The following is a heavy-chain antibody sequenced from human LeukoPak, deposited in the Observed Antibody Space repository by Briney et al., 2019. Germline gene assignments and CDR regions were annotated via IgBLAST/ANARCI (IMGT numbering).Heavy chain of an antibody. CDR2: ISYDGSNK. CDR3: AKDPRIAAAGGPLYYLDY. Sequence: GRSLRLSCATSGFTFNRFGMHWVRQAPGKGLEWVAVISYDGSNKYYADSVKGRFTISRDNSKNTLYVQMNGLRAEDTAVYYCAKDPRIAAAGGPLYYLDYWGQGTLVTVSS. J-gene: IGHJ4*02. CDR1: GFTFNRFG. V-gene: IGHV3-30*18. D-gene: IGHD6-13*01.